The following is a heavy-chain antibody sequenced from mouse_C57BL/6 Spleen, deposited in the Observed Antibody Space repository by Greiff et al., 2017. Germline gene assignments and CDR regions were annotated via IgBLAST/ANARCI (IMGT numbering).Heavy chain of an antibody. D-gene: IGHD2-10*01. J-gene: IGHJ4*01. V-gene: IGHV1-39*01. CDR2: INPNYGTT. CDR1: GYSFTDYN. CDR3: ARSGAFYGNYVDYAMDY. Sequence: EVQLQQSGPELVKPGASVKISCKASGYSFTDYNMNWVKQSNGKSLEWIGVINPNYGTTSYNQKFKGKATLTVDQSSSTAYMQLNSLTSEDSAVYYCARSGAFYGNYVDYAMDYWGQGTSVTVSS.